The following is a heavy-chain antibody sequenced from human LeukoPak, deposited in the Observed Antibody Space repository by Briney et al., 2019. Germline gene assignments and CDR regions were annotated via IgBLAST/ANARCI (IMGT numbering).Heavy chain of an antibody. J-gene: IGHJ4*02. CDR1: GFTFSSHG. CDR2: ISGSGENT. V-gene: IGHV3-23*01. CDR3: AKVTYGSGTYRRFEY. Sequence: GGTLRLSCAASGFTFSSHGMSWVRQAPGKGLEGVSTISGSGENTYYADAVKGRFTISRDNSKNTLYLQMNSLRSEDTAVYYCAKVTYGSGTYRRFEYWREAAQVTVSS. D-gene: IGHD3-10*01.